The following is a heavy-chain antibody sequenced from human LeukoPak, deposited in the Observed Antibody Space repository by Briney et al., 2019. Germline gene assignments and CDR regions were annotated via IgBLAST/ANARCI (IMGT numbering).Heavy chain of an antibody. CDR1: GFTFSTYS. J-gene: IGHJ4*02. V-gene: IGHV3-48*04. CDR3: AREGYYGSGSYPTDY. CDR2: ISSSSNTI. D-gene: IGHD3-10*01. Sequence: PGGSLRLSCAASGFTFSTYSMNWVRQAPGKGLEWVSYISSSSNTIYYADSVKGRFTISRDNAKNSLYLQMNSLRAEDTAVYYCAREGYYGSGSYPTDYWGQGTLVTVSS.